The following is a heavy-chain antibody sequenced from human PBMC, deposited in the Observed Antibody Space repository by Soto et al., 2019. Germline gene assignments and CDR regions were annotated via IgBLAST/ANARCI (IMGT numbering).Heavy chain of an antibody. J-gene: IGHJ5*02. CDR1: GGSISSYY. CDR3: ARAVSRDSSGYFGNWFDP. V-gene: IGHV4-59*01. Sequence: PSETLSLTCTVSGGSISSYYWSWIRQPPGKGLERIGYIYYSGSTNYNPSLKSRVTISVDTSKNQFSLKLSSVTAADTAVYYCARAVSRDSSGYFGNWFDPWGQGTLVTVSS. CDR2: IYYSGST. D-gene: IGHD3-22*01.